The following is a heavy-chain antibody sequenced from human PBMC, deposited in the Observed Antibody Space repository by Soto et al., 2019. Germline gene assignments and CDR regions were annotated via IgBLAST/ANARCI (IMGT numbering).Heavy chain of an antibody. CDR2: IIPIFGTA. CDR3: ASDSSGSWNYFDY. Sequence: GASVKVSCKASGGTFSSYAISWVRQAPGQGLGWMGGIIPIFGTANYAQKFQGRVTITADKSTSTAYMELSSLRSEDTAVYYCASDSSGSWNYFDYWGQGTLVTVSS. D-gene: IGHD3-22*01. V-gene: IGHV1-69*06. J-gene: IGHJ4*02. CDR1: GGTFSSYA.